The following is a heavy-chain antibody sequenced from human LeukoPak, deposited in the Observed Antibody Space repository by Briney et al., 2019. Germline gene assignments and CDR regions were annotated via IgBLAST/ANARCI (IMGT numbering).Heavy chain of an antibody. V-gene: IGHV3-20*04. D-gene: IGHD1-26*01. CDR3: AKEGPGGSYMDV. CDR2: INWNGGST. CDR1: GFTFDDYG. J-gene: IGHJ6*03. Sequence: GGSLRLSCAASGFTFDDYGMSWVRQAPGKGLEWVSGINWNGGSTGYADSVKGRFTISRDNAKNSLYLQMNSLRAEDTAVYYCAKEGPGGSYMDVWGKGTTVTVSS.